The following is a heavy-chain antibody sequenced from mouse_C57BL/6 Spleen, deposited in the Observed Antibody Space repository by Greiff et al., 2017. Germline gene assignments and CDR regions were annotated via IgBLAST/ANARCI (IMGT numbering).Heavy chain of an antibody. J-gene: IGHJ3*01. Sequence: EVKLLESGAELVRPGASVKLSCTASGFNIKDYYMHWVKQRPEQGLEWIGRIDPEDGDTEYAPKFQGKATMTADTSSNTAYLQLSSLTSEDTAVYYCTTGYGSSLAWFAYWGQGTLVTVSA. D-gene: IGHD1-1*01. V-gene: IGHV14-1*01. CDR1: GFNIKDYY. CDR2: IDPEDGDT. CDR3: TTGYGSSLAWFAY.